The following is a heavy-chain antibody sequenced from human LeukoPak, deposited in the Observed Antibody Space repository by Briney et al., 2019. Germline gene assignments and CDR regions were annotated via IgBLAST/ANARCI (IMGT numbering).Heavy chain of an antibody. CDR1: GFSLSSYW. V-gene: IGHV3-74*01. J-gene: IGHJ4*02. D-gene: IGHD6-13*01. CDR3: ARRQYRSSWYYFDY. Sequence: TGGSLRLSCAASGFSLSSYWMHWVRPAPGKGLVWVSRINSDGSTTNYADSVKGRFPISRDNAKTTLYLQMNSLRAEDTAVYYCARRQYRSSWYYFDYWGQGTLVTVSS. CDR2: INSDGSTT.